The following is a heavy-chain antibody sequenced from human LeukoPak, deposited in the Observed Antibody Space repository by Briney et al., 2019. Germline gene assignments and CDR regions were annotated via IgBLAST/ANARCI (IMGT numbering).Heavy chain of an antibody. CDR3: VRAMDY. V-gene: IGHV3-7*03. Sequence: PGGSLRLSCAASGFTFSSYWMNWVCQAPGKGLEWVANIKQDGSEKCYVDSVKGRFTISRDNAKNSLYLQMNSLRVEDTAVYYCVRAMDYWGQGTLVTVSS. CDR1: GFTFSSYW. J-gene: IGHJ4*02. CDR2: IKQDGSEK.